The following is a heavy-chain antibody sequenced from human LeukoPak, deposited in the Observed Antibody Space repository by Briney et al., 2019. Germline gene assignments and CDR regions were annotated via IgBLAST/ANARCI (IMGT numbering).Heavy chain of an antibody. CDR1: GGSISSYY. J-gene: IGHJ3*02. D-gene: IGHD1-1*01. CDR3: ARVDPGSTTHDAFDI. Sequence: PSETLSLTCTVSGGSISSYYWSWIRQPPGKGLEWIGYIYYSGSTNYNPSLKSRVTISVDTSKNQFSLKLSSVTAADTAVYYCARVDPGSTTHDAFDIWGQGTMVTVSS. CDR2: IYYSGST. V-gene: IGHV4-59*01.